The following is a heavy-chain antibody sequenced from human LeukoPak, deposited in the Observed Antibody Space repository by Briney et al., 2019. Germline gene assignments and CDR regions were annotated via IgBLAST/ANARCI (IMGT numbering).Heavy chain of an antibody. J-gene: IGHJ4*02. Sequence: SETLSLTCTVSGGSISSYYWSWIRQPPGKGLEWIGYIYTSGSTNYNPSLKSRVTISVDTSKNQFFLKLSSVTAADTAVYYCARQDSSSWVLGYWGQGTLVTVSS. CDR1: GGSISSYY. CDR2: IYTSGST. CDR3: ARQDSSSWVLGY. D-gene: IGHD6-13*01. V-gene: IGHV4-4*09.